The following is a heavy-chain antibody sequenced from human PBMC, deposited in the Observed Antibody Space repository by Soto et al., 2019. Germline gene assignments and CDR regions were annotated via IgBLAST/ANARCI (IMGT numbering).Heavy chain of an antibody. CDR1: GYTFTSYD. J-gene: IGHJ5*02. CDR2: MNPNSGNT. Sequence: ASVKVSCKASGYTFTSYDINWVRQATGQGLEWMGWMNPNSGNTGYAQKLQGRVTMTTDTSTSTAYMELRSLRSDDTAVYYCARDWAMVRGVIPNWFDPWGQGTLVTVSS. V-gene: IGHV1-8*01. D-gene: IGHD3-10*01. CDR3: ARDWAMVRGVIPNWFDP.